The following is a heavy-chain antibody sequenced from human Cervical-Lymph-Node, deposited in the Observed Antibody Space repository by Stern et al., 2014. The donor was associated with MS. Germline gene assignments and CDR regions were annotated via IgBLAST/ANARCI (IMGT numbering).Heavy chain of an antibody. CDR1: GASMRSYH. CDR3: ARQGYCSGGSCNYWYFDV. J-gene: IGHJ2*01. Sequence: VQLVESGPGLLKPSETLSLTCSVSGASMRSYHWAWIRQPPGKGLEWIGTIYYSGSTYYSPSLKSRVTISVDTSKIRFSLSLHSVTAADTAVYYCARQGYCSGGSCNYWYFDVWGRGTLVTVSS. D-gene: IGHD2-15*01. V-gene: IGHV4-39*01. CDR2: IYYSGST.